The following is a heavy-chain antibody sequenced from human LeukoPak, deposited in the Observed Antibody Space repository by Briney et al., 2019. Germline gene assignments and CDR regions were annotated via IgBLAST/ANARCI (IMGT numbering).Heavy chain of an antibody. J-gene: IGHJ3*02. CDR3: ARTTRRCTNGFLSREFLKAFDI. CDR2: IYYTGST. V-gene: IGHV4-59*01. CDR1: GDTISKSY. D-gene: IGHD2/OR15-2a*01. Sequence: PSETLSLTCTVAGDTISKSYWSWGWIRQPPGKGLEWIGYIYYTGSTEQNTSLKRRVTISLDTSHNQISLRLTSVTAADTAVYFCARTTRRCTNGFLSREFLKAFDIWGQGTVVTVSS.